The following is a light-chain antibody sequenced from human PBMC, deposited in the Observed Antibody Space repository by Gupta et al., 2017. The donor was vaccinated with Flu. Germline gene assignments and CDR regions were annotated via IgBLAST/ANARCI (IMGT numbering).Light chain of an antibody. V-gene: IGLV2-14*01. CDR3: LSYTRRHTWI. Sequence: QSALTQPASVSGSPGQSITISCTGTTTDIGHYNYVSCYHQTSATAPKLMIYEVTNRTAGVSNRFSGSKSGNTASLTISGLQAEEEADYFCLSYTRRHTWIFGGGTKVTVL. CDR2: EVT. J-gene: IGLJ2*01. CDR1: TTDIGHYNY.